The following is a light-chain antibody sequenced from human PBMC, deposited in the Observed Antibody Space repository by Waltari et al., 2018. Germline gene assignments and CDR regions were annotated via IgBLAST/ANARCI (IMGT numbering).Light chain of an antibody. Sequence: QSALTQPPSASGSPGQSVAISCTGTSSAVGAYNYVSWYQQHPVKAPKLIIYDVTKRPSGVPDRFSGSKSGNTASLTVSGLQADDEADYHCSSYTGSTNNLYVFGTGTKVTVL. CDR1: SSAVGAYNY. J-gene: IGLJ1*01. CDR2: DVT. V-gene: IGLV2-8*01. CDR3: SSYTGSTNNLYV.